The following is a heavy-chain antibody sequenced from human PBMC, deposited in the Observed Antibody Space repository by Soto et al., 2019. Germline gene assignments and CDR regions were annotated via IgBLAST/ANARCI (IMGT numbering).Heavy chain of an antibody. CDR2: ISGSSGAT. CDR1: GISFSNYA. Sequence: EVQLLESGGGLVQHGGSLRLSCAASGISFSNYAMNWVRQAPGKGLEWVSGISGSSGATYYADFVKGRFTISRDNSKNTLCLQMRSLRAEATAVYYCARAPPSFYDSRVYLDMAFDIWGQGTMVTVSS. J-gene: IGHJ3*02. V-gene: IGHV3-23*01. D-gene: IGHD3-22*01. CDR3: ARAPPSFYDSRVYLDMAFDI.